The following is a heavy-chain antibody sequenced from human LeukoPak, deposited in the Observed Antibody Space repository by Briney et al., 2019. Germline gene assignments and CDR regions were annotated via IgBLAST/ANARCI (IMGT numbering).Heavy chain of an antibody. V-gene: IGHV3-21*01. CDR1: GFTFSSYS. D-gene: IGHD3-10*01. J-gene: IGHJ4*02. CDR3: ASRGTYYYGSGSYYRKIDY. Sequence: PGGSLRLSCAASGFTFSSYSMNWVRQAPGKGLEWVSSISSSSSYIYYADSVKGRFTISRDNAKNSLYLQMNSLRAEDTAVYYCASRGTYYYGSGSYYRKIDYWGQGTLVTVSS. CDR2: ISSSSSYI.